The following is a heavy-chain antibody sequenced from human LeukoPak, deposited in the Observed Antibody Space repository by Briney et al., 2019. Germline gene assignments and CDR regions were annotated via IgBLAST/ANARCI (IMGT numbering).Heavy chain of an antibody. D-gene: IGHD1-1*01. CDR2: ISGGGANT. Sequence: PGGSLRLSCAASGFTLSSYTMNWVRQAPGKGLEWVAGISGGGANTHYADSVKGRFTISRDNSKNTLFLQMNSLRDEDTAIYYCSKWNGYGDYWGQGTLVTVSS. V-gene: IGHV3-23*01. CDR1: GFTLSSYT. CDR3: SKWNGYGDY. J-gene: IGHJ4*02.